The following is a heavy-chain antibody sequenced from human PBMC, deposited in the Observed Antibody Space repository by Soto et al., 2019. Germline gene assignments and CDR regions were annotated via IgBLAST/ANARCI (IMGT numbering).Heavy chain of an antibody. Sequence: QITLKESGPTLVKPTQTLTLTCTFSGFSLTTTGVSVGWIRQPPGKALEWLALIYWDDDKRYSPSLKSRLTITKDTSKNQVVLTMTNMDPVDTATYFCAHRFDYEFWNGYYTYWGQGTLVSVSS. V-gene: IGHV2-5*02. D-gene: IGHD3-3*01. J-gene: IGHJ4*02. CDR3: AHRFDYEFWNGYYTY. CDR1: GFSLTTTGVS. CDR2: IYWDDDK.